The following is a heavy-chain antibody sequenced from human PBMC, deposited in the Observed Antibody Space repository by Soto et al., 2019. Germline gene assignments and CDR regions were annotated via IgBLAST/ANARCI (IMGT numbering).Heavy chain of an antibody. CDR1: GYTFTGYY. D-gene: IGHD6-19*01. J-gene: IGHJ4*02. CDR2: INPNSGGT. CDR3: ATSRVSIAVAGETEYYFDY. Sequence: ASVKVSCKASGYTFTGYYMHWVRQAPGQWLEWMGWINPNSGGTNYAQKFQGWVTMTRDTSISTAYMELSRLRSDDTAVYYCATSRVSIAVAGETEYYFDYWGQGTLVTVSS. V-gene: IGHV1-2*04.